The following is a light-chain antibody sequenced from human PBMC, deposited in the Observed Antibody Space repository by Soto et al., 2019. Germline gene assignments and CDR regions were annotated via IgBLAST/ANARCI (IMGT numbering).Light chain of an antibody. CDR3: QQYSNWPLT. CDR1: QTVGRY. V-gene: IGKV3-11*01. Sequence: EIVLTQSPATLSLSPGDRVTLSCRASQTVGRYLSWYQHSPGQGPRLLVYDASNRATGIPARFSGSGSETDFTLTISSLEPEDFAVYYCQQYSNWPLTFGGGTKVEIK. CDR2: DAS. J-gene: IGKJ4*01.